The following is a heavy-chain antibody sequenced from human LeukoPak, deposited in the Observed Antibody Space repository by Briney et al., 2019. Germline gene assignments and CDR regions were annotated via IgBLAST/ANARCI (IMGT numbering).Heavy chain of an antibody. CDR3: ARDLAVAGTFDY. CDR1: GGSFSGYY. CDR2: IYYSGST. D-gene: IGHD6-19*01. Sequence: PSETLSLTCAVYGGSFSGYYWSWIRQHPGKGLEWIGYIYYSGSTYYNPSLKSRVTISVDTSKNQFSLKLSSVTAADTAVYYCARDLAVAGTFDYWGQGTLVTVSS. V-gene: IGHV4-31*11. J-gene: IGHJ4*02.